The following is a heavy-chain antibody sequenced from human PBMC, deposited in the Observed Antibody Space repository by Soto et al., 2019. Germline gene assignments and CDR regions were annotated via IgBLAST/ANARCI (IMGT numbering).Heavy chain of an antibody. CDR2: IYYSGST. Sequence: SETLSLTCTVSGGSISSSSYYWGWIRQPPGKGLEWIGSIYYSGSTYYNPSLKSRVTISVDTSKNQFSLKLSSVTAADTAVYYCASGEDYYDSSGYPTPAFDYWGQGTLVTVSS. CDR1: GGSISSSSYY. V-gene: IGHV4-39*01. CDR3: ASGEDYYDSSGYPTPAFDY. J-gene: IGHJ4*02. D-gene: IGHD3-22*01.